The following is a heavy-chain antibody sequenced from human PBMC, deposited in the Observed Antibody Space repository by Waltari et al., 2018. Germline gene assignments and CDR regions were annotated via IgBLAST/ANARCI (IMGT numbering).Heavy chain of an antibody. J-gene: IGHJ4*02. CDR2: IYPRGST. CDR1: GGSISSYY. CDR3: ARDKGIAAAGSPLDY. Sequence: QVQLQESGPGLVKPSETLSLTCTVSGGSISSYYWSWIRQPAGKGLEWIGRIYPRGSTNYNPSLKSRVTRSVDTSKNQFSLKLSSVTAADTAVYYCARDKGIAAAGSPLDYWGQGTLVTVSS. D-gene: IGHD6-13*01. V-gene: IGHV4-4*07.